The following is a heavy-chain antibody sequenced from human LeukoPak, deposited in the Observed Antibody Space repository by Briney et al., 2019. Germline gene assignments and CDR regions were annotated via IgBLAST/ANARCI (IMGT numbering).Heavy chain of an antibody. V-gene: IGHV3-30*18. CDR2: ISYDGSNK. D-gene: IGHD6-13*01. CDR1: GFTFSSYG. CDR3: AKDLGSARGIVDY. J-gene: IGHJ4*02. Sequence: GGSLRLSCAASGFTFSSYGMHWVRQAPGKGLEWVAVISYDGSNKYYADSVKGRFTISRDNSKNTLYLQMNSLRAEDTAVYYCAKDLGSARGIVDYWGQGTLVTVSS.